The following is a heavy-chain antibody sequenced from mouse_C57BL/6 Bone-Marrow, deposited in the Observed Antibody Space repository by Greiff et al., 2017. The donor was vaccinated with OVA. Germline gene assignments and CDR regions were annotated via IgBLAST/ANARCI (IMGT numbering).Heavy chain of an antibody. D-gene: IGHD1-1*01. CDR3: ARTHYYGSSSWFAY. Sequence: VQLKESGGGLVQPGGSLSLSCAASGFTFTDYYMSWVRQPPGKALEWLGFIRNKANGYTTEYSASVKGRFTISRDNSQSILYLQMNALRAEDSATYYCARTHYYGSSSWFAYWGQGTLVTVSA. V-gene: IGHV7-3*01. CDR2: IRNKANGYTT. CDR1: GFTFTDYY. J-gene: IGHJ3*01.